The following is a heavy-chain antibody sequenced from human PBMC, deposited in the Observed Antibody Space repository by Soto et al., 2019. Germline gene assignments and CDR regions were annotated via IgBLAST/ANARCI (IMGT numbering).Heavy chain of an antibody. D-gene: IGHD3-3*01. CDR2: IYSGGNT. Sequence: GRQAPGKGLEWVSFIYSGGNTYYADSVKGRFTISRDNSKNMLYLQMNSLRVEDTAVYYCAREVRVRGFASDIWGQGTMVTVSS. V-gene: IGHV3-66*01. CDR3: AREVRVRGFASDI. J-gene: IGHJ3*02.